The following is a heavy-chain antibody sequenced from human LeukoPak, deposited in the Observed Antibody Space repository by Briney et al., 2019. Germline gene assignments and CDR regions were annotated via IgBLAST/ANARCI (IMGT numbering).Heavy chain of an antibody. CDR3: ASLVTPYY. Sequence: SVKVSCKASVGTLISYAISWVRQTPGQRLEWMGGIIPIFGTANYVHKFQGRVTITADKSTSTAYMDLSSRRSEDAAVYYCASLVTPYYWGQGTLVTVSS. J-gene: IGHJ4*02. CDR2: IIPIFGTA. D-gene: IGHD4-23*01. CDR1: VGTLISYA. V-gene: IGHV1-69*06.